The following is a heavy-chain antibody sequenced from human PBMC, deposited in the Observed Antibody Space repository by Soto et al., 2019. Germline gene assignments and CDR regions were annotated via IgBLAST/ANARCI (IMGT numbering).Heavy chain of an antibody. J-gene: IGHJ3*02. CDR3: ANTIDPEYYYDSRESDAFDI. CDR2: ISYDGSNK. D-gene: IGHD3-22*01. Sequence: XGSLRLSCAAAGFTFSSYDMHWVRQAPGKGLEWVAVISYDGSNKYYADSVKGRFTISRDNSKNTLYLQMNSLRAEDTAVYYCANTIDPEYYYDSRESDAFDIWGQGPMVTVSS. CDR1: GFTFSSYD. V-gene: IGHV3-30*18.